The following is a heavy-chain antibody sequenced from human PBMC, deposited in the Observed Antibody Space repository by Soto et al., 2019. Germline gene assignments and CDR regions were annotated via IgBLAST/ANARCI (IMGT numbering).Heavy chain of an antibody. CDR1: GFTFDYYW. J-gene: IGHJ3*01. CDR2: IQNDGSRT. D-gene: IGHD4-4*01. CDR3: ARGNLGGFDL. V-gene: IGHV3-74*01. Sequence: EVQLVESEGGLVQRGGSLRLSCAASGFTFDYYWMHWVRQAPGQGLVWVAHIQNDGSRTTYADSVKGRFTISRDNAKNTMYLQINSLGAEDTAVYYCARGNLGGFDLWGQGKTVTVSS.